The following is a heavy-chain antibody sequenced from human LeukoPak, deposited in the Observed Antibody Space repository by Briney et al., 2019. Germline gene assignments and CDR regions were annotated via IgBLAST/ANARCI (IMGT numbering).Heavy chain of an antibody. D-gene: IGHD2-2*01. Sequence: ASVKVSCKASGYTFTSYDINWVRQATGQGLEWMGWMNPNSGNTGDAQKFQGRVTITRNTSISTAYMELSSLRSEDTAVYYCARAQIVVVPAANWFDPWGQGTLVTIYS. J-gene: IGHJ5*02. CDR2: MNPNSGNT. CDR1: GYTFTSYD. V-gene: IGHV1-8*03. CDR3: ARAQIVVVPAANWFDP.